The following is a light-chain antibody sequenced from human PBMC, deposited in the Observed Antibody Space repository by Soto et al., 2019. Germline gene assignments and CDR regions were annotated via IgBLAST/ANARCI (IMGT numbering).Light chain of an antibody. CDR3: CSYAGRNNFVI. J-gene: IGLJ2*01. CDR2: EVY. V-gene: IGLV2-8*01. Sequence: QSALTQPPSASGSPGQSVTISCTGTSSDVGGYNYVSWYQQHPGKAPKLIIYEVYKRSSGVSARFSGFKSGNTASPIVSGLQAEDEADYYCCSYAGRNNFVIFGGGTKLTVL. CDR1: SSDVGGYNY.